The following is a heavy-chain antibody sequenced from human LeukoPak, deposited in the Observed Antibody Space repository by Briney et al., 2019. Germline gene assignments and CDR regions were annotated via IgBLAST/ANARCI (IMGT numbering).Heavy chain of an antibody. D-gene: IGHD6-13*01. Sequence: SETLSLTCAVYGGSFSGYYWSWIRQPPGKGLEWIGEINHSGSTNYNPSLKSRVTISVDTSKNQFSLKLSSVTAADTAVYYCARKNSSSCPDYWGQGTLVTVSS. CDR2: INHSGST. V-gene: IGHV4-34*01. J-gene: IGHJ4*02. CDR1: GGSFSGYY. CDR3: ARKNSSSCPDY.